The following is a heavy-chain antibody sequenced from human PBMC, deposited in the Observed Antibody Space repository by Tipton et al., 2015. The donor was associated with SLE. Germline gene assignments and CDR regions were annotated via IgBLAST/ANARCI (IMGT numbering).Heavy chain of an antibody. CDR1: GGSISSGVYY. D-gene: IGHD4/OR15-4a*01. CDR3: VGSSCTTGACPYDT. CDR2: IYYSGKS. V-gene: IGHV4-31*03. Sequence: TLSLTCTVSGGSISSGVYYWSWIRQHPGKGLEWIGYIYYSGKSYYNPSLKSRVTISVDTSKNQFSLTMSSVTAADTAIYYCVGSSCTTGACPYDTWGLGTLVTVSS. J-gene: IGHJ5*02.